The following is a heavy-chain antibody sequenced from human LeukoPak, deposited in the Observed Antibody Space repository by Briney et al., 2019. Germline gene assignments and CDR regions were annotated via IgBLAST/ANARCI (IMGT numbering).Heavy chain of an antibody. D-gene: IGHD3/OR15-3a*01. CDR2: ISSSSSTI. CDR3: ARDKGKYDFLRRKDYYYMDV. J-gene: IGHJ6*03. Sequence: RRSLRLSWAASGFTLGSFGMKWVRQAPGEGLEWVSYISSSSSTIYYGDSVKGRFTISRRNSKNSLYLQVNRVIAKRTGVTYCARDKGKYDFLRRKDYYYMDVWGKGTTVTISS. V-gene: IGHV3-48*01. CDR1: GFTLGSFG.